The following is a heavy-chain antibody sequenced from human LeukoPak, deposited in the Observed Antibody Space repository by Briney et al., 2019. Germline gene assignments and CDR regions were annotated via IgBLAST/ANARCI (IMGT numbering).Heavy chain of an antibody. J-gene: IGHJ4*02. CDR3: ARGSYDYVWGSPDFDY. D-gene: IGHD3-16*01. V-gene: IGHV4-38-2*02. CDR1: GYSISSGYY. Sequence: SETLSLTCTVSGYSISSGYYWGWIRQPPGKGLEWIGSIYHSGSTYYNPSLKSRVTISVDTSKNQFSLKLSSATAADTAVYYCARGSYDYVWGSPDFDYWGQGTLVTVSS. CDR2: IYHSGST.